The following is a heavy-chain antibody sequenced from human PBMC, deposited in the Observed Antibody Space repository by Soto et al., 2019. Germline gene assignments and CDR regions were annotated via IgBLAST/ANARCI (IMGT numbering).Heavy chain of an antibody. V-gene: IGHV3-7*03. D-gene: IGHD3-3*01. J-gene: IGHJ4*02. CDR1: GFTFRSYL. CDR2: IKPDGSEK. Sequence: HPGGSLRLSCATSGFTFRSYLMTWVRQAPGKGPEWVANIKPDGSEKQYVDSVKGRFTVSRDNAKKSLDLQMNSLRVEDTAVYYCARAEDYDFWSGPPKYFDNWGQGTQVTVSS. CDR3: ARAEDYDFWSGPPKYFDN.